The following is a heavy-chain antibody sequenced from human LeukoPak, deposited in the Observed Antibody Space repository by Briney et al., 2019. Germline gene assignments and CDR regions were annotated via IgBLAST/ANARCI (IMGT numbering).Heavy chain of an antibody. CDR3: AKGTFSLGYTDPCDY. Sequence: PGGSLRLSCAASGFTFSSYAMSWVRQAPGKGLEWVSAISGSGGSTHYADSVKGRFTISRDNSKNTLYLQMNSLRAEDTAVYYCAKGTFSLGYTDPCDYWGQGTLVTVSS. CDR2: ISGSGGST. D-gene: IGHD5-24*01. V-gene: IGHV3-23*01. CDR1: GFTFSSYA. J-gene: IGHJ4*02.